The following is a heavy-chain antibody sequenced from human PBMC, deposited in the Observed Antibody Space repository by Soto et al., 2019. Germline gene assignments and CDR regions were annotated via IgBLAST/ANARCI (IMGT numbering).Heavy chain of an antibody. V-gene: IGHV4-38-2*02. Sequence: PSETLSLTCAVSGYSISSGYYWGWIRQPPGKGLECIGRIYASGSTNYNPSLKSRVTMSVDTSRNQFSLRLTSVTAADTAVYYCTRDVYGSTTSGYYYYAMDVWGQGTTVTVSS. J-gene: IGHJ6*02. CDR3: TRDVYGSTTSGYYYYAMDV. D-gene: IGHD2-2*01. CDR2: IYASGST. CDR1: GYSISSGYY.